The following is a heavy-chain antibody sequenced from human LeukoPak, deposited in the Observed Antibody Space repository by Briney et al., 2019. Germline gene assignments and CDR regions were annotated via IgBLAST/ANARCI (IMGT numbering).Heavy chain of an antibody. CDR1: GDSVSINNAA. D-gene: IGHD6-19*01. J-gene: IGHJ4*02. CDR2: TYQRSKWYN. V-gene: IGHV6-1*01. Sequence: SQTLSLTCAISGDSVSINNAAWNWIRQSPSRGLEWLGRTYQRSKWYNGYAVSVKSRITINPDISKNQFSLQLNSVTPEDTAVYYCARSPSPYSSGWYFDYWGQGTLVTVSS. CDR3: ARSPSPYSSGWYFDY.